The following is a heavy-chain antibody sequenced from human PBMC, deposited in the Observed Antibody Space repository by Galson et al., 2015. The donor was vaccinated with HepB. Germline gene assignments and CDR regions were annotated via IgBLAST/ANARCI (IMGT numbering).Heavy chain of an antibody. CDR3: VKDFPTTGTVDY. D-gene: IGHD1-1*01. CDR1: GFTFSSYG. V-gene: IGHV3-30*18. J-gene: IGHJ4*02. Sequence: SLRLSCAASGFTFSSYGMHWVRQAPGKGLEWVAVISYDGSNKYYADSVKGRFTISRDNSKNTLYLQMNSLRPEDTAIYYCVKDFPTTGTVDYWGQGTLVIVSS. CDR2: ISYDGSNK.